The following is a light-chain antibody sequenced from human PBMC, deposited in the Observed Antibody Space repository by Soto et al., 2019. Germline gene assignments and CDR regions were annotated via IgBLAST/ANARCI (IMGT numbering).Light chain of an antibody. V-gene: IGLV2-14*01. Sequence: QSVLTQPAAVSGSPGQSITISCTGTNSDVGGYNYVSWFQQHPGKAPKLMIYEVSNRPSGVSNRFSGSKSGNTASLTISGLQAEDEADYYCSSYTSSSTQVFGTGTEVTVL. CDR1: NSDVGGYNY. CDR3: SSYTSSSTQV. CDR2: EVS. J-gene: IGLJ1*01.